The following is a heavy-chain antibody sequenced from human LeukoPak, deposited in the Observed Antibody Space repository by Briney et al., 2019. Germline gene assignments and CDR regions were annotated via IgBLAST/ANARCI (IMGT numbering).Heavy chain of an antibody. J-gene: IGHJ4*02. CDR3: ARGGLGYGGNFFDY. Sequence: QTGRSLRLSCAASGFTFRSYGMHWVRQAPGKGLEWVAVIWYDGRNEYYADSVKGRFTISRDNSKNTLYLQMNSLRAEDTAVYYCARGGLGYGGNFFDYWGQGTLVTVSS. V-gene: IGHV3-33*01. D-gene: IGHD4-23*01. CDR2: IWYDGRNE. CDR1: GFTFRSYG.